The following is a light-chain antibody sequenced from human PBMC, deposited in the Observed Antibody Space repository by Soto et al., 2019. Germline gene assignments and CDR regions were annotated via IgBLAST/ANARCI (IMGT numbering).Light chain of an antibody. CDR1: SSDVGGYNY. Sequence: QSALTQSASGSGSPGQSITISCTGTSSDVGGYNYVSWYQQHPGKAPKLMIYDVSNRPSGVSNRFSGSKSGNTASLTISGLQAEDEADYYCSSYTSSSTLDVFGTGTKLTVL. CDR2: DVS. J-gene: IGLJ1*01. CDR3: SSYTSSSTLDV. V-gene: IGLV2-14*01.